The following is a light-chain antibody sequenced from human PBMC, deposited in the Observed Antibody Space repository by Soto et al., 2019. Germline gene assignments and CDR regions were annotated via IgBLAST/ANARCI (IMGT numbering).Light chain of an antibody. CDR2: EVN. J-gene: IGLJ1*01. Sequence: QSVLTQPPSAFGSPGQSVAISCTRTSSDVGGYNYVSWYQQHPGKAPKLMIYEVNKRPSGVPDRFSGSKSGNTASLTVSGLQAEDEADYYCSSYAGSSNVFGTGTKLTV. CDR1: SSDVGGYNY. CDR3: SSYAGSSNV. V-gene: IGLV2-8*01.